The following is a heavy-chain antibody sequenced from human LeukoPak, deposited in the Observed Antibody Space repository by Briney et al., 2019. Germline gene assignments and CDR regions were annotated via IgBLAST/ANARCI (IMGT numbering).Heavy chain of an antibody. CDR2: ISYDGTKI. Sequence: GGSLRLSCAASGFSFSTHKMNWVRQAPGKGLEWVAVISYDGTKIYYADSAKGRFTISRDNSKNKVYLQMNSLRAEDTALYYCARDSVKLPGISYFDNWGQGTLVTVSS. J-gene: IGHJ1*01. CDR3: ARDSVKLPGISYFDN. CDR1: GFSFSTHK. V-gene: IGHV3-30-3*01. D-gene: IGHD3-3*02.